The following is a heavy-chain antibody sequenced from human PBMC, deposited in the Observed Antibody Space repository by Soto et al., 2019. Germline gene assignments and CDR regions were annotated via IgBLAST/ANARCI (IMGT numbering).Heavy chain of an antibody. D-gene: IGHD3-16*01. CDR1: GASISSGDFY. V-gene: IGHV4-30-4*01. CDR3: VRALGEPFEI. CDR2: ISSSGNI. J-gene: IGHJ3*02. Sequence: SETLSLTCTVSGASISSGDFYWSWVRQPPGKGLEWIGFISSSGNIKSSPSLKSRVTISLDTYKNQFSLKLSSVTDADTDVYYCVRALGEPFEIWGQGTMVTVSS.